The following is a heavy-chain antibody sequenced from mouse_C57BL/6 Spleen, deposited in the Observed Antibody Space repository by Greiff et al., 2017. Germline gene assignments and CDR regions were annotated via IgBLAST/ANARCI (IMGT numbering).Heavy chain of an antibody. Sequence: QVQLQQPGAELVRPGSSVKLSCKASGYTFTRYWMDWVKQRPGQGLEWIGNIYPSDSETHYNQKFKDKATLTVDKSSSTAYMQLSSLTSEDSAVYDCARIYYDYDGFAYWGQGTLVTVSA. J-gene: IGHJ3*01. CDR2: IYPSDSET. D-gene: IGHD2-4*01. CDR3: ARIYYDYDGFAY. V-gene: IGHV1-61*01. CDR1: GYTFTRYW.